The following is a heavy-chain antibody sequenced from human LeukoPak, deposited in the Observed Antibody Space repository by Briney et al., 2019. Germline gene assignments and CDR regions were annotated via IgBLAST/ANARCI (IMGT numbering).Heavy chain of an antibody. V-gene: IGHV4-31*03. CDR2: IYYSGST. CDR1: GGSISSGGYY. J-gene: IGHJ5*02. Sequence: SETLSLTCTVSGGSISSGGYYWSWIHQHPGKGLEWIGYIYYSGSTYYNPSLKSRVTISVDTSKNQFSLKLSSVTAADTAVYYCARDTGGYSYGANWFDPWGQGTLVTVSS. D-gene: IGHD5-18*01. CDR3: ARDTGGYSYGANWFDP.